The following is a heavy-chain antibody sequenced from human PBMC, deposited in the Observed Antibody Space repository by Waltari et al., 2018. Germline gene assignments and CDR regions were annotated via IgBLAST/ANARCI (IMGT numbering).Heavy chain of an antibody. J-gene: IGHJ4*02. V-gene: IGHV3-20*04. D-gene: IGHD4-17*01. Sequence: DVKVVASGGTVVRPGGSLRLCCVASGFIFDSYGMVWVRQVPGKGLEWVSGINWNGGSTDYADSVKGRFIISRDNGKNSVFLQLNSLRVEDTALYYCARRKFADYHLDYWGQGTLVTVSS. CDR3: ARRKFADYHLDY. CDR1: GFIFDSYG. CDR2: INWNGGST.